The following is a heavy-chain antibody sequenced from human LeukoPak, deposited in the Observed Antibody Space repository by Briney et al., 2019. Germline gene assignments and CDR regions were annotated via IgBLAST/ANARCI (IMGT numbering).Heavy chain of an antibody. CDR3: AGGVASRLLDY. Sequence: GGSLRLSCVASGFAFGTYWMHWVRQVPGQGLLWVARTNSDMSGIIYADSVKGRFIISRDNTKSTLFLQMNTLRLDDSAVYYCAGGVASRLLDYWGRGTLVTVSS. J-gene: IGHJ4*02. CDR2: TNSDMSGI. V-gene: IGHV3-74*01. CDR1: GFAFGTYW. D-gene: IGHD4-11*01.